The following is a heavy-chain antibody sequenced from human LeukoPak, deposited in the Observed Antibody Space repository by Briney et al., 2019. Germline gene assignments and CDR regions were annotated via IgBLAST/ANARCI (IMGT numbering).Heavy chain of an antibody. D-gene: IGHD5/OR15-5a*01. V-gene: IGHV4-39*02. CDR1: GDSISNHIYY. CDR2: VYYTGST. CDR3: ARLRALSGHRGAFDI. Sequence: SETLSLTCAVSGDSISNHIYYWDWIRQTPGKGLEWIGDVYYTGSTYYNPSLKSRVTISVDTSDNRFFLHLSSVNAADTAVYYCARLRALSGHRGAFDIWGQGTMVTVSS. J-gene: IGHJ3*02.